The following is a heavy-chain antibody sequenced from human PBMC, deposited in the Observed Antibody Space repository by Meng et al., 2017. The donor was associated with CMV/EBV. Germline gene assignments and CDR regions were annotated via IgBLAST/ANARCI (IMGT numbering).Heavy chain of an antibody. V-gene: IGHV3-48*04. J-gene: IGHJ4*02. Sequence: LSLTCATSGFTFSRYNMNWVRQAPGKGLEGISYIRSSSSTIYYADSVKGRFTISRDNARNSLYLQMDSLTAEDTAVYYCARDFVLGQWLAPLDRWGQGTLVTVSS. CDR2: IRSSSSTI. CDR3: ARDFVLGQWLAPLDR. CDR1: GFTFSRYN. D-gene: IGHD6-19*01.